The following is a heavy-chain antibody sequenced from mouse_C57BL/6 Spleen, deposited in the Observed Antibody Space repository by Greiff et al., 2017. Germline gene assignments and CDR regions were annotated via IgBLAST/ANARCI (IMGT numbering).Heavy chain of an antibody. D-gene: IGHD4-1*01. CDR3: ANANFYAMDY. CDR2: IYPGDGDT. CDR1: GYAFSSYW. V-gene: IGHV1-80*01. Sequence: VKVVESGAELVKPGASVKISCKASGYAFSSYWMNWVKQRPGKGLEWIGQIYPGDGDTNYNGKFKGKATLTADKSSSTAYMQLSSLTSEDSAVYFCANANFYAMDYWGQGTSVTVSS. J-gene: IGHJ4*01.